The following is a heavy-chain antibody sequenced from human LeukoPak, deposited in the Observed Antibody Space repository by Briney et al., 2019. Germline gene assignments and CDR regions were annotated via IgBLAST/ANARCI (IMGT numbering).Heavy chain of an antibody. D-gene: IGHD6-19*01. CDR2: AYYSGST. J-gene: IGHJ2*01. CDR3: VRDSPYSSGWYRFFDL. CDR1: DVSVTTRDSY. Sequence: SETLSLTCTVSDVSVTTRDSYWGWIRQPPGKGLEWIGSAYYSGSTYFNPSLKSRLSISVDTSKNQFSLRLTSVTAADTAVYYCVRDSPYSSGWYRFFDLWGRGTLVTVTS. V-gene: IGHV4-39*07.